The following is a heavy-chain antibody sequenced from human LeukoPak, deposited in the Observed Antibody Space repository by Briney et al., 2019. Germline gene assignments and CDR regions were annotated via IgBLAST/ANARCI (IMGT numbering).Heavy chain of an antibody. Sequence: PGGSLRLSCAASGFTFSDYYMSWIRQAPGKGLEWVSYISSSGSTIYYADSVKGRFTISRDNAKNSLFLQMNSLRAEDTAVYYCARVKTGNWLSRGYYYMDVWGKGTTVTVSS. CDR1: GFTFSDYY. CDR2: ISSSGSTI. D-gene: IGHD1-1*01. CDR3: ARVKTGNWLSRGYYYMDV. J-gene: IGHJ6*03. V-gene: IGHV3-11*04.